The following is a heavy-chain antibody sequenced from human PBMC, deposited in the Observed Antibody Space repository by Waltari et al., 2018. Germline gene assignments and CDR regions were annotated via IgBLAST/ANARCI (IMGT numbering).Heavy chain of an antibody. Sequence: QVQLQESGPGLVKPSGTLSLTCAVSGGSISSSNWWSWVRQPPGKGLEWIGEIYHSGSTNYNPSLKSRVTISVDKSKNQFSLKLSSVTAADTAVYYCAREPGSYYDSSGYYYMDYWGQGTLVTVSS. CDR2: IYHSGST. CDR3: AREPGSYYDSSGYYYMDY. J-gene: IGHJ4*02. D-gene: IGHD3-22*01. CDR1: GGSISSSNW. V-gene: IGHV4-4*02.